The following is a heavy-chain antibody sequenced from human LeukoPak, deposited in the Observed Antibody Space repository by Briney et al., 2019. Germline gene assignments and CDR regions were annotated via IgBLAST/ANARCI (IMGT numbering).Heavy chain of an antibody. CDR2: IYHSGST. CDR1: GGSISSGGYS. Sequence: PSQTLSLTCAVSGGSISSGGYSWSWIRQAPGKGLEWIGYIYHSGSTNYNPSLKSRVTISVDTSKNQFSLKLSSVTAADTAVYYCARDRRRWEPGYFDYWGQGTLVTVSS. D-gene: IGHD1-26*01. J-gene: IGHJ4*02. CDR3: ARDRRRWEPGYFDY. V-gene: IGHV4-30-2*01.